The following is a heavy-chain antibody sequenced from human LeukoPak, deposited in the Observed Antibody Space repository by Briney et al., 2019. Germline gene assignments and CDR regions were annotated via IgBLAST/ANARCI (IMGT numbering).Heavy chain of an antibody. D-gene: IGHD6-19*01. V-gene: IGHV3-7*01. J-gene: IGHJ4*02. Sequence: GGSLRLSCAVSGFRFSKYWMTWVRQAPGKGLEWVANIKHDGSGPSYLDSVKGRFTISRDNARYSLSLQMSSLRAEDTAVYYCARAREITVSGTDYFDYWGQGALVTVSS. CDR2: IKHDGSGP. CDR3: ARAREITVSGTDYFDY. CDR1: GFRFSKYW.